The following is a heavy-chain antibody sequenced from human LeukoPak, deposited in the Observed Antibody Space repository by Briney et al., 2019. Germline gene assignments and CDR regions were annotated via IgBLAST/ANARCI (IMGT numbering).Heavy chain of an antibody. CDR3: ARVSKDGNSGWAAEYFQD. D-gene: IGHD6-19*01. J-gene: IGHJ1*01. Sequence: ASVEVSCKASGGTFGSYAIGWVRQAPGQGLEWMGGIVPFYGTANYAQKFQDRVTITADEPTRTAYVELSSLRSEDTAVYFCARVSKDGNSGWAAEYFQDWGQGTVVTVSS. V-gene: IGHV1-69*13. CDR2: IVPFYGTA. CDR1: GGTFGSYA.